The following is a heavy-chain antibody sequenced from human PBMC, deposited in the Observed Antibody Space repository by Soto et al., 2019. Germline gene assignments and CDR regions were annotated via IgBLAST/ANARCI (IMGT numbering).Heavy chain of an antibody. CDR3: ARGARGYSYGYAVYYFDY. CDR1: GFTFSDYY. V-gene: IGHV3-11*06. CDR2: ISSSSSYT. Sequence: LRLSCAASGFTFSDYYMSWIRQAPGKGLEWVSYISSSSSYTNYADSVKGRFTISRDNAKNSLYLQMNSLRAEDTAVYYCARGARGYSYGYAVYYFDYWGQGTLVTGSS. J-gene: IGHJ4*02. D-gene: IGHD5-18*01.